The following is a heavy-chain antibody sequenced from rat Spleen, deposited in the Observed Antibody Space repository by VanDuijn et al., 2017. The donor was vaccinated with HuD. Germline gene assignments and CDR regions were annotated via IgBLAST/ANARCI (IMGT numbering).Heavy chain of an antibody. Sequence: EVQLVESGGGLVRPGRSMKLSCAASGFTFSNYYMAWVRQAPTKGLEWVASISTSGGSTYYRDSVKGRFTVSRDNAKSTLYLQMDSLRSEDTATYYCARLGNSGYGNWFAYWGQGTLVTVSS. CDR1: GFTFSNYY. J-gene: IGHJ3*01. D-gene: IGHD4-3*01. CDR3: ARLGNSGYGNWFAY. V-gene: IGHV5-25*01. CDR2: ISTSGGST.